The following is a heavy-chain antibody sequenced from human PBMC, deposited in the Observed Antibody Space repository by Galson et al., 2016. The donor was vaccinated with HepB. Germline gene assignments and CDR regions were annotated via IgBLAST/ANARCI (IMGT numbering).Heavy chain of an antibody. Sequence: ETLSLTCAVSGGPITSSNSWSWVRQPPGKGLEWIGEVYYAGSANYNPSLKSRVSISVDTSKNKFSLELSSVIAADTAVYYCARWSAGRLDYWGQGTLVTVSS. CDR1: GGPITSSNS. CDR2: VYYAGSA. V-gene: IGHV4-4*02. J-gene: IGHJ4*02. CDR3: ARWSAGRLDY. D-gene: IGHD6-13*01.